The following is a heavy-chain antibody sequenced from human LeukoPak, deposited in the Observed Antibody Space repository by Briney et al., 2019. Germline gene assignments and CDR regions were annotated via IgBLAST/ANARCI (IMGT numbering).Heavy chain of an antibody. D-gene: IGHD6-19*01. CDR1: GYSISSGYY. V-gene: IGHV4-38-2*02. Sequence: SETLSLTCTVSGYSISSGYYWGWIRQPPGKGLEWIGSIYHSGSTYYNPSLKSRVTISVDTSKNQFSLKLSSVTAADTAVYYCARMSSGWSTVLYYYYYMDVWGKGTTVTVSS. J-gene: IGHJ6*03. CDR2: IYHSGST. CDR3: ARMSSGWSTVLYYYYYMDV.